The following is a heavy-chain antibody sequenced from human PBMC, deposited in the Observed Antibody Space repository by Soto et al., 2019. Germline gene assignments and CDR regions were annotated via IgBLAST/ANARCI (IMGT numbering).Heavy chain of an antibody. CDR3: AKAGDTIFGVVIKEINFDY. J-gene: IGHJ4*02. D-gene: IGHD3-3*01. V-gene: IGHV3-23*01. CDR2: ISGSGGST. Sequence: GGSLRLSCAASGFTFSSYAMSWVRQAPGKGLEWVSAISGSGGSTYYADSVKGRFTISRDNSKNTLYLQMNSLRAEDTAVYYCAKAGDTIFGVVIKEINFDYWGQGTLVTVSS. CDR1: GFTFSSYA.